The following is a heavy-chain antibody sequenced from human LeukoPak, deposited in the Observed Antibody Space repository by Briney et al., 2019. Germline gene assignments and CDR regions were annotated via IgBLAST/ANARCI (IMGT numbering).Heavy chain of an antibody. V-gene: IGHV3-21*01. CDR3: ATRGPYYDILTGYLY. Sequence: GGSLRLSCAASGFTFSSYSMNWVRQAPGKGLEWVSSISSSGSYIYYADSVKGRFTISRDNAKNSLYLQMNSLRAEDTAVYSCATRGPYYDILTGYLYWGQGTLVTVSS. CDR2: ISSSGSYI. CDR1: GFTFSSYS. D-gene: IGHD3-9*01. J-gene: IGHJ4*02.